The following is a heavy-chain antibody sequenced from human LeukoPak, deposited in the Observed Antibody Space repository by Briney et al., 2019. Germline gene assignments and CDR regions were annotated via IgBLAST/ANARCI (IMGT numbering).Heavy chain of an antibody. V-gene: IGHV4-59*03. Sequence: SETLSLTCNVSGGSLTSHYWTWIRQPPGRGLEGIGYINDSGKTDYTPSLNSRVTMSIDTSKNQFSLKLTSVTAADTAVYYCAGAYSYYYYYLDVWGRGTTVTVSS. CDR3: AGAYSYYYYYLDV. CDR2: INDSGKT. J-gene: IGHJ6*03. CDR1: GGSLTSHY. D-gene: IGHD2-15*01.